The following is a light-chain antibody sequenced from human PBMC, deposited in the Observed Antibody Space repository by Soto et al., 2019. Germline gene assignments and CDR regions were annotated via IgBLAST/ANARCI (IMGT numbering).Light chain of an antibody. Sequence: EFVLTHPLATRSLFQGERATLSCRASQSVSSYLAWYQQKPGQAPRLLIYDASNRATGIPARFSGSGSGTDFTLPISSLEPEDFAVYYCQQRSNWPPLTFGGGTKVDSK. J-gene: IGKJ4*01. CDR1: QSVSSY. V-gene: IGKV3-11*01. CDR3: QQRSNWPPLT. CDR2: DAS.